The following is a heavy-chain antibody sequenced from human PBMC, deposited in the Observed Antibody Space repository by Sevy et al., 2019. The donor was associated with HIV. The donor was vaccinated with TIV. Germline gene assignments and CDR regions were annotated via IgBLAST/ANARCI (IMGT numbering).Heavy chain of an antibody. V-gene: IGHV3-74*01. CDR1: GFSFSTYW. D-gene: IGHD1-1*01. CDR2: INSDGSIT. J-gene: IGHJ4*02. Sequence: GGSLRLSCAASGFSFSTYWMHWVRQAPGRGLVWVSRINSDGSITTYADSVNGRFTTSRDNAKNTLYLQMNRLRAEDTAVYYCARGLVNGGFDYWGQGTLVTVSS. CDR3: ARGLVNGGFDY.